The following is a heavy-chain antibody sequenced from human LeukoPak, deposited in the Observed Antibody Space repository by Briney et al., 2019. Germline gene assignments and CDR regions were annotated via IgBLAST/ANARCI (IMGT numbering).Heavy chain of an antibody. Sequence: GGSLRLSCAASGFRFDSFYMGWIRQVPGKGLDYIALISASGAVPYYAESVKGRFTISRDNTKNSVSPQMNNLSADDTAVYYCARSLIVASEDYWGQGTLVTVSS. J-gene: IGHJ4*02. CDR2: ISASGAVP. CDR3: ARSLIVASEDY. D-gene: IGHD3-22*01. CDR1: GFRFDSFY. V-gene: IGHV3-11*04.